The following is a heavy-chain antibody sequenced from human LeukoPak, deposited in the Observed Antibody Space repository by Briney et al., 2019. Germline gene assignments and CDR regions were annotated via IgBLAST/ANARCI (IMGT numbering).Heavy chain of an antibody. Sequence: GGSLRLSCAASGFTFRSYSMNWVRQAPGKGLEWVSSISSSSSYIYYADSVKGRFTISRDNAKNSLYLQMNSLRAEDTAVYYCARDELWIGLDYWGQGTLVTVSS. V-gene: IGHV3-21*01. CDR2: ISSSSSYI. J-gene: IGHJ4*02. CDR3: ARDELWIGLDY. D-gene: IGHD5-18*01. CDR1: GFTFRSYS.